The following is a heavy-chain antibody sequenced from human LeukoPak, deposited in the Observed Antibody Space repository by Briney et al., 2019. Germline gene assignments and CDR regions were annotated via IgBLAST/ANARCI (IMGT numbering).Heavy chain of an antibody. D-gene: IGHD3-3*01. Sequence: GGSLRLSCAASGFTFSSYAMHWVRQAPGKGLEYVSAISTNGGTTYYANSVKGRFTISRDNSKNTLYLQMGSLRAEDMAVYYCARVMGFLEGFPFDYWGQGILVTVSS. CDR3: ARVMGFLEGFPFDY. CDR1: GFTFSSYA. CDR2: ISTNGGTT. J-gene: IGHJ4*02. V-gene: IGHV3-64*01.